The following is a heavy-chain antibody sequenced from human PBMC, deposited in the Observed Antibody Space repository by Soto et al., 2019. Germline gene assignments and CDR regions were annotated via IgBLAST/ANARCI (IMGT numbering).Heavy chain of an antibody. Sequence: QVQLVESGGGVVQPGRSLRLSCAASGFTFSGYAMHWVRQAPGKGLEWVAVISYDGSKTYHADSVKGRFTISRDNSKNTLYLQMNSLIAEDTAVYYCATENKNWELLYWGQGTLVTVSA. CDR1: GFTFSGYA. D-gene: IGHD1-26*01. CDR2: ISYDGSKT. CDR3: ATENKNWELLY. V-gene: IGHV3-30-3*01. J-gene: IGHJ4*02.